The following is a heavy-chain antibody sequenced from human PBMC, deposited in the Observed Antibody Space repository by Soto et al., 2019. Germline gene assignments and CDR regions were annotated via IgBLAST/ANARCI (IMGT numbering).Heavy chain of an antibody. CDR2: IIPILGTT. Sequence: QVQLLQSGAELREPGSTVTISCSPSGGTFVSSAFAWMRQAPGGRIEWMGGIIPILGTTKYAEKFLGRLTIRADDSSRTAYLELRSLTVDDTALYICAKKNPHGDCNKGWLDPWGQGTLVTVST. D-gene: IGHD2-21*02. CDR3: AKKNPHGDCNKGWLDP. V-gene: IGHV1-69*01. CDR1: GGTFVSSA. J-gene: IGHJ5*02.